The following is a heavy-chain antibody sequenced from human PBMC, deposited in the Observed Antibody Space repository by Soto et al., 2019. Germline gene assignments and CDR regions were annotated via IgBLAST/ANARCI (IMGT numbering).Heavy chain of an antibody. CDR1: GFTFRSYA. CDR3: AKGESFSSGYYLDY. J-gene: IGHJ4*02. CDR2: LSGSGGM. Sequence: GSLRLSCAASGFTFRSYAMSWVRQAPGKGLEWVSVLSGSGGMYYADSVKGRFTISRNNSNNTVFLQMNILRAEDTAVYYCAKGESFSSGYYLDYWGRGSLVTVSS. V-gene: IGHV3-23*01. D-gene: IGHD3-22*01.